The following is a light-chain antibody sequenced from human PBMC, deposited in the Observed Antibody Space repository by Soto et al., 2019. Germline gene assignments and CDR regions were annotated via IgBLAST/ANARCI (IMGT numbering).Light chain of an antibody. Sequence: EIVFSQSPGGLALSPGERAALSCRASQSVNSNYLAWYLQKAGQSPGLLIYGASSRATGIPDRFSGRGSGTDFTLTISRLEPEDFAVYYCQQYDSSSRTFGQGTKV. CDR2: GAS. CDR3: QQYDSSSRT. V-gene: IGKV3-20*01. CDR1: QSVNSNY. J-gene: IGKJ1*01.